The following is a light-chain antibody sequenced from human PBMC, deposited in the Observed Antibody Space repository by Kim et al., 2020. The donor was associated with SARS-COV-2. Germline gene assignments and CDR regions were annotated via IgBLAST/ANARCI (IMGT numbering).Light chain of an antibody. J-gene: IGKJ4*01. CDR2: AAS. CDR3: QQYYSYPQT. Sequence: AIRMTQSPSSLSASTGDRVTITCRASQGISSYLAWYQQKPGKAPKLLIYAASTLQSGVPSRFSGSGSGTDFTLTISCLQSEDFATYYCQQYYSYPQTFGGGTKLEIK. V-gene: IGKV1-8*01. CDR1: QGISSY.